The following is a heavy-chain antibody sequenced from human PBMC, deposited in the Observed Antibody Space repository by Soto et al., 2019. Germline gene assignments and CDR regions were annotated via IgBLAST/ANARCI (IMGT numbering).Heavy chain of an antibody. J-gene: IGHJ5*02. V-gene: IGHV2-26*01. Sequence: QVTLKESGPVLVKPTETLTLTCTVSGFSLSNARMGVSWIRQPPGKALEWLAHIFSNDEKSYSTSLKSRLTISKDTSKSQVVLTMTNMDPVDTATYYCARTLPDIVVVVAAMWFDPWGQGTLVTVSS. CDR3: ARTLPDIVVVVAAMWFDP. CDR1: GFSLSNARMG. CDR2: IFSNDEK. D-gene: IGHD2-15*01.